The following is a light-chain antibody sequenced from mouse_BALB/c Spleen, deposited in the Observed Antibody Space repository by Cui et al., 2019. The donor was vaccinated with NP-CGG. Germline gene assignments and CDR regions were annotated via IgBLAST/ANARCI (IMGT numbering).Light chain of an antibody. Sequence: QAVVTQESALTTSPGETVTLTCRSSTGAVTTNNYPNWVQEKPDQLFTGIIGGTNNRAPGVPARFSGSLIGDKAALTITGAQTEDEAIYFCALWYSNHWVFGGGTKLTVL. J-gene: IGLJ1*01. CDR2: GTN. V-gene: IGLV1*01. CDR3: ALWYSNHWV. CDR1: TGAVTTNNY.